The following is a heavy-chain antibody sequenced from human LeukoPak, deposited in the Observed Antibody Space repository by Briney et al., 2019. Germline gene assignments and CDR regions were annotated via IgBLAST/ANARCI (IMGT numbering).Heavy chain of an antibody. D-gene: IGHD4-11*01. V-gene: IGHV3-33*06. CDR1: GFTFSSYG. J-gene: IGHJ5*02. Sequence: GGSLRLSCAASGFTFSSYGMHWVRQAPGKGLEWVAVIWYDGSNKYYADSVKGRFTISRDNSKNTLYLQMISLRAEDTAVYYCVKGGVSNYAFDPWGQGTLVTVSS. CDR3: VKGGVSNYAFDP. CDR2: IWYDGSNK.